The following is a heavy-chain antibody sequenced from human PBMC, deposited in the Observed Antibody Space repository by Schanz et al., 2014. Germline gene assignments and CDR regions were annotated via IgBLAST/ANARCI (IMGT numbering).Heavy chain of an antibody. D-gene: IGHD2-21*01. V-gene: IGHV1-69*08. CDR3: ARDRLECGAECYSVEVCAI. CDR1: GGTFSSYT. J-gene: IGHJ4*02. Sequence: QVQLVQSEAEVKKPGSSVKVSCKASGGTFSSYTISWVRQAPGQGLEWMGRIIPILGIAKYEQKFQDKVTITADTSTTAAYMELSGLRSEDTAVYYCARDRLECGAECYSVEVCAIGGQGTLVIVSA. CDR2: IIPILGIA.